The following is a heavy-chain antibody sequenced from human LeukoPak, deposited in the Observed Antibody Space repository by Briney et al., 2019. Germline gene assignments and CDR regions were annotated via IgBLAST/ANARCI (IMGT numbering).Heavy chain of an antibody. V-gene: IGHV4-38-2*01. Sequence: PSETLSLTCAVSGYSISSGYYWGWIRQPPGKGLEWIGSIYHSGNTYYNPSLKSRVTISVDTSKNQFFLKLSSVTAADTAVYYCARHVIIAASKGGYYFDYWGQGTLVTVSS. J-gene: IGHJ4*02. D-gene: IGHD6-6*01. CDR3: ARHVIIAASKGGYYFDY. CDR2: IYHSGNT. CDR1: GYSISSGYY.